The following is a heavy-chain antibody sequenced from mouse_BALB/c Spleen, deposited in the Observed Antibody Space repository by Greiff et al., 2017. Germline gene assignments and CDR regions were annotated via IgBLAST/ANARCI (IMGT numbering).Heavy chain of an antibody. J-gene: IGHJ4*01. D-gene: IGHD3-1*01. CDR3: ARRPGHYYAMDY. CDR1: GFTFSSYA. CDR2: ISSGGST. V-gene: IGHV5-6-5*01. Sequence: EVKLVESGGGLVKPGGSLKLSCAASGFTFSSYAMSWVRQTPEKRLEWVASISSGGSTYYPDSVKGRFTISRDNARNILYLQMSSLRSEDTAMYYCARRPGHYYAMDYWGQGTSVTVSS.